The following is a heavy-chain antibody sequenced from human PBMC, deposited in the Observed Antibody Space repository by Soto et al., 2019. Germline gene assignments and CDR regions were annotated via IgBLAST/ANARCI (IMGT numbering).Heavy chain of an antibody. J-gene: IGHJ6*02. V-gene: IGHV3-30-3*01. CDR2: ISYDGSNK. CDR1: GFTFSSYA. D-gene: IGHD1-7*01. CDR3: ARDQGRDWNYVVSYYYYGMDV. Sequence: GSLRLSCAASGFTFSSYAMHWVRQAPGKGLEWVAVISYDGSNKYYADSVKGRFTISRDNSKNTLYLQMNSLRAEDTAVYYCARDQGRDWNYVVSYYYYGMDVWGQGTTVTVSS.